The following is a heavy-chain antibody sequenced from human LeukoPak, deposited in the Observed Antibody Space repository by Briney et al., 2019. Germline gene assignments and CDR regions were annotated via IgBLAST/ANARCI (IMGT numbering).Heavy chain of an antibody. V-gene: IGHV4-34*01. CDR2: INHSGST. CDR1: GGSFSGYY. J-gene: IGHJ4*02. Sequence: SETLSLTCTVYGGSFSGYYWSWIRQPPGKGLEWIGEINHSGSTNYNPSLKSRVTISLDTSKNQFSLKLSSVTAADTAVYYCARLWSTYCSGGSCPHQPNYWGQGTLVTVSS. CDR3: ARLWSTYCSGGSCPHQPNY. D-gene: IGHD2-15*01.